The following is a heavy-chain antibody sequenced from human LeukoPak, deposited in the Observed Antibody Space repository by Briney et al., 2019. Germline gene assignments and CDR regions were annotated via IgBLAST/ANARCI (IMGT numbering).Heavy chain of an antibody. CDR3: ARGGIYYYDSSGPSEGY. CDR2: ISSSRSNI. Sequence: GGSLRLSCAASGFTFSSYSMNWVRQAPGKGLEWVSSISSSRSNIYYADSVKGRFTISRANAKNSLYLQMNSLRAEDTAVYYCARGGIYYYDSSGPSEGYWGQGTLVTVSS. D-gene: IGHD3-22*01. V-gene: IGHV3-21*01. J-gene: IGHJ4*02. CDR1: GFTFSSYS.